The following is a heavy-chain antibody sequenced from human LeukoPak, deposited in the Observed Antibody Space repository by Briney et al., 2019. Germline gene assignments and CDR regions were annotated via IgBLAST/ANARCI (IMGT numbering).Heavy chain of an antibody. CDR3: ARDQEDGRFDP. Sequence: ASVKVSCKASGYTFTGYYVQWVRQAPGQGLEWMGWINPDSGGTNYAQKFQGRVTMTRDTSISTAYMELSRLRSDDTAVYYCARDQEDGRFDPWGQGTLVTVSS. V-gene: IGHV1-2*02. J-gene: IGHJ5*02. CDR1: GYTFTGYY. CDR2: INPDSGGT.